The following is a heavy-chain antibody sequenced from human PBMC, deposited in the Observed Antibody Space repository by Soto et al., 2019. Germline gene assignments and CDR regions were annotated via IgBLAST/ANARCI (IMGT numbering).Heavy chain of an antibody. J-gene: IGHJ4*02. V-gene: IGHV3-23*01. Sequence: GGSLRLSCAASRFTFSNFAMSWVRQAPGKGLEWVSAISASGGSTYYADSVKGRFTISRDNSKNTLYLQMNSLRAEDTAVYYCAKTPYTSSWYYFDYWGQGTLVTVSS. CDR2: ISASGGST. CDR1: RFTFSNFA. CDR3: AKTPYTSSWYYFDY. D-gene: IGHD6-13*01.